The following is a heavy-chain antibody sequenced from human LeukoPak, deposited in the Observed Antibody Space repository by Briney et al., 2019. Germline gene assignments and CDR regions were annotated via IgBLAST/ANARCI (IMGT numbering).Heavy chain of an antibody. J-gene: IGHJ5*02. CDR1: GGTFSSYA. CDR2: IIPIFGTA. Sequence: SVKVSCKASGGTFSSYAISWVRQAPGQGLEWMGGIIPIFGTANYAQKFQGRVTITADESTSTAYMELSSLRSEDTAVYYCAGVRDIVVVPAGGNWFDPWGQGTLVTVSS. D-gene: IGHD2-2*01. CDR3: AGVRDIVVVPAGGNWFDP. V-gene: IGHV1-69*13.